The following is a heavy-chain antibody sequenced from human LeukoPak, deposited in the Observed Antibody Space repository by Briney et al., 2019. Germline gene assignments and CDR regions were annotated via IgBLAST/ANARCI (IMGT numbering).Heavy chain of an antibody. V-gene: IGHV6-1*01. CDR2: TYYRSKWYK. CDR3: ARGPSYFQH. J-gene: IGHJ1*01. Sequence: SQTLSLTCAISGDSVSSDTTAWNWIRQSPSRGLEWLGRTYYRSKWYKYYAVSVKGRITINPDTSKNQFSLQLNSVTPEDTAVYYCARGPSYFQHWGQGTLVTVSS. CDR1: GDSVSSDTTA.